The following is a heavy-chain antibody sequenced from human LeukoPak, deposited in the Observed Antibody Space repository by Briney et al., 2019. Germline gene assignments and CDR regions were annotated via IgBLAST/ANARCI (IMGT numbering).Heavy chain of an antibody. CDR3: ARARYGVGYYDSSGYPSGYYYYMDV. CDR2: ISSSGSTI. Sequence: GGSLRLSCAASGFTFSDYYMSWIRQAPGKGLESIVFISSSGSTIYYADSVKGRFTISRDNAKNSLYLQMNSLRAEDTAVYYCARARYGVGYYDSSGYPSGYYYYMDVWGKGTTVTISS. J-gene: IGHJ6*03. D-gene: IGHD3-22*01. V-gene: IGHV3-11*01. CDR1: GFTFSDYY.